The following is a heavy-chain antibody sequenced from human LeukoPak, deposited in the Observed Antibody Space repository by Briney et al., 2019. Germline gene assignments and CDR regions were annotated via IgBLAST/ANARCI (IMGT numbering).Heavy chain of an antibody. Sequence: SGTLSLTCAVSGYSISSGYYWGWIRQPPGKGLEWIGSIYHSGSTYYNPSLKSRVTISVDTSKNQFSLKPSSVTAADTAVYYCARDDLGAVAAPFDYWGQGTLVTVSS. CDR1: GYSISSGYY. CDR2: IYHSGST. CDR3: ARDDLGAVAAPFDY. V-gene: IGHV4-38-2*02. D-gene: IGHD6-19*01. J-gene: IGHJ4*02.